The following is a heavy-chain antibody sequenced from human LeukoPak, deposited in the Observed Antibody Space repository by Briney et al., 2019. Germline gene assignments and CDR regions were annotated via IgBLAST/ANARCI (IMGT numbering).Heavy chain of an antibody. J-gene: IGHJ6*02. Sequence: SETLSLTCTVSGDSISSGGSYWSWTRQHPGEGLEWIEYIYYSGTTNYNPSLKSRVTISVDTSKNQFSLKLSSVTAADTAVYYCARAACSSTSCYAGYYYGMDVWGQGATVTVSS. CDR1: GDSISSGGSY. D-gene: IGHD2-2*01. V-gene: IGHV4-31*03. CDR3: ARAACSSTSCYAGYYYGMDV. CDR2: IYYSGTT.